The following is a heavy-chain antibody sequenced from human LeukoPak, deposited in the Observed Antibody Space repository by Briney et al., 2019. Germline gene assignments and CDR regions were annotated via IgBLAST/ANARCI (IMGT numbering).Heavy chain of an antibody. CDR1: GFTFSSYW. D-gene: IGHD2-15*01. CDR3: AKVPGDIVVVVAATLPNYYGMDV. Sequence: GGSLRLSCAASGFTFSSYWMHWVRQAPGKGLVWISRINSDGSGTSYADSVKGRFTISRDNAKNTLYLQMNSMRAEDTAVYYCAKVPGDIVVVVAATLPNYYGMDVWGQGTTVTVSS. CDR2: INSDGSGT. V-gene: IGHV3-74*01. J-gene: IGHJ6*02.